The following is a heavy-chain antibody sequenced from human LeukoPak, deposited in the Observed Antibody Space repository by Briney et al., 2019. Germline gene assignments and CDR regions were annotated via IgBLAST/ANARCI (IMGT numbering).Heavy chain of an antibody. J-gene: IGHJ4*02. CDR3: ASHPYCGGDCSLGDY. V-gene: IGHV1-2*06. CDR2: ISPNSGGT. Sequence: ASVKVSCKASGYTFTGYYMHWVRQAPGQGLEWMGRISPNSGGTNYAQKFQGRVTMTRDTSISTAYMELSRLRSDDTAVYYCASHPYCGGDCSLGDYWGQGTLVTVSS. CDR1: GYTFTGYY. D-gene: IGHD2-21*02.